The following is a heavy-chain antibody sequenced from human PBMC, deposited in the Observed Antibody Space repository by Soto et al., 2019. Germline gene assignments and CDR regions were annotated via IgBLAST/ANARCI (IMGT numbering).Heavy chain of an antibody. V-gene: IGHV4-30-4*01. CDR1: GDSISNLDYF. J-gene: IGHJ5*01. D-gene: IGHD7-27*01. CDR2: IYKSATT. CDR3: TRGRYCLTGRCFPNWFDS. Sequence: SETLSLTCSVSGDSISNLDYFWAWIRQPPGQALEYIGYIYKSATTYYNPSFESRVAISVDTSKSQFSLNVTSVTAADTAVYFCTRGRYCLTGRCFPNWFDSWGQGALVTVSS.